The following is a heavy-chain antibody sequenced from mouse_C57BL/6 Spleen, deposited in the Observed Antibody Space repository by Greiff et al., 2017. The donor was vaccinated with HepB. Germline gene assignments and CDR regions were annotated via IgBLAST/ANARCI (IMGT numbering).Heavy chain of an antibody. D-gene: IGHD2-10*01. CDR2: INPSTGGT. J-gene: IGHJ2*01. Sequence: VQLQQSGPELVKPGASVKISCKASGYSFTGYYMNWVKQSPEKSLEWIGEINPSTGGTTYNQKFKAKATLTVDKSSSTAYMQLKSLTSEDSAVYYCASMAYYCSYEGYWGQGTTLTVSS. CDR1: GYSFTGYY. V-gene: IGHV1-42*01. CDR3: ASMAYYCSYEGY.